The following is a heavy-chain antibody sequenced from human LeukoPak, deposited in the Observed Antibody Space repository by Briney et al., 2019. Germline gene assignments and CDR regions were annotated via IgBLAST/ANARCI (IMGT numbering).Heavy chain of an antibody. CDR3: ARGAYSRSWFDP. CDR1: GYTFTGYY. D-gene: IGHD4-11*01. CDR2: INPNSGGT. Sequence: GASXKVSFKASGYTFTGYYMHWVRQAPGQGVEWRGWINPNSGGTNYAQKFQGRVTMTRDASISTAYMELSRLRSDDTAVYYCARGAYSRSWFDPWGQGTLVTVSS. J-gene: IGHJ5*02. V-gene: IGHV1-2*02.